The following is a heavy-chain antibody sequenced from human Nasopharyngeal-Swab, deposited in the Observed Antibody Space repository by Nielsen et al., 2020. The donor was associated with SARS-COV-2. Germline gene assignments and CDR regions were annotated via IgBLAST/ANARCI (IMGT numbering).Heavy chain of an antibody. V-gene: IGHV3-74*01. CDR1: GFTFSSYW. CDR3: ARDRNGDYGDY. Sequence: GESLKISCAASGFTFSSYWMHWVRQAPGKGLVWVSRINSDGSSTSYADSVKGQFTISRDNAKNTLYLQMNSLRAEDTAVYYCARDRNGDYGDYWGQGTLVTVSS. J-gene: IGHJ4*02. D-gene: IGHD4-17*01. CDR2: INSDGSST.